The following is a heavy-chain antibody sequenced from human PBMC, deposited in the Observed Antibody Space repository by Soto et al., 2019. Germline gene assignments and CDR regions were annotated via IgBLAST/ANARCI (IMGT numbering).Heavy chain of an antibody. CDR2: INHSGST. CDR1: GGSFSGYY. CDR3: AGEGSGSYPDY. Sequence: SETLSLTCAVYGGSFSGYYWSWIRQPPGKGLEWIGEINHSGSTNYNPSLKSRVTISVDTSKNQFSLKLSSVTAADTAVYYCAGEGSGSYPDYWGQGTLVTVSS. D-gene: IGHD1-26*01. V-gene: IGHV4-34*01. J-gene: IGHJ4*02.